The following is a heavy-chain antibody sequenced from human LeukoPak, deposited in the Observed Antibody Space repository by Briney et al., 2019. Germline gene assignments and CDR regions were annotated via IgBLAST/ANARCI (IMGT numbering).Heavy chain of an antibody. D-gene: IGHD6-6*01. J-gene: IGHJ4*02. CDR1: GGSFSGYY. Sequence: SETLSITCAVYGGSFSGYYWSRLRQPPGKGLEWIGEINHSGSTNYNPSLKSRVTISVDTSKNQFSLKLSSVTAADTAVYYCARAGNDSSSDYWGQGTLVTVSS. CDR2: INHSGST. CDR3: ARAGNDSSSDY. V-gene: IGHV4-34*01.